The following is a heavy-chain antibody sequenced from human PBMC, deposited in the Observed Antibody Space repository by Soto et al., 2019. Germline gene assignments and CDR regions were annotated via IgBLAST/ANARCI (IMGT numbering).Heavy chain of an antibody. CDR2: ISAYNGNT. D-gene: IGHD2-15*01. CDR3: ARDLGGWPDY. CDR1: GYTFTNFC. V-gene: IGHV1-18*01. Sequence: ASVKVSCKASGYTFTNFCISWVRQPPGQGLEWMGWISAYNGNTNYAQNFQGRVTMTTDTSTSTAYMELRSLRSDDTAVYYCARDLGGWPDYWGQGTLVTVSS. J-gene: IGHJ4*02.